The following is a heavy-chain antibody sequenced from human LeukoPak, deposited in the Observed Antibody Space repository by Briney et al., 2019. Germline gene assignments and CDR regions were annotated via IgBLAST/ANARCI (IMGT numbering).Heavy chain of an antibody. CDR2: IYYSGTT. D-gene: IGHD5-24*01. J-gene: IGHJ4*02. CDR1: GGAINSSSYN. V-gene: IGHV4-39*01. Sequence: SETLSLTCTVSGGAINSSSYNWGWIRQPPGKGLEWIGSIYYSGTTYYNPSLKSRVTISVDTSKNQFSLKVSSVTAADTAVYYCAGNVEMAKIVDYWGQGTLVTVSS. CDR3: AGNVEMAKIVDY.